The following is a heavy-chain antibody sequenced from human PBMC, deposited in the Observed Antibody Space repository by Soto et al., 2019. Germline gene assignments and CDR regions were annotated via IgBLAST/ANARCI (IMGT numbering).Heavy chain of an antibody. J-gene: IGHJ4*02. CDR3: ATGDCGGDCYSGIFDY. Sequence: AVKVSCKACGGTFSSYAISWVRQAPGQGLEWMGGIIPIFGTANYAQKFQGRVTITADESTSTAYMELSSLRSEDTAVYYCATGDCGGDCYSGIFDYWGQGTLVTVSS. V-gene: IGHV1-69*13. CDR1: GGTFSSYA. D-gene: IGHD2-21*02. CDR2: IIPIFGTA.